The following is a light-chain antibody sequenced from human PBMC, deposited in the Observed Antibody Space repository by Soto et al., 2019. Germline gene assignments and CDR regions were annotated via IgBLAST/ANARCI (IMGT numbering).Light chain of an antibody. J-gene: IGKJ4*01. Sequence: EIVLTQSPGTLSLSAGDGVSLSCRASQTVPNNYLAWYQQKPDQAPRLLIFGASNRATGIPDRFGGSGSGTDFTLRISRLEPEDFAVYYCQQYGASPLTFGGGARLDVK. V-gene: IGKV3-20*01. CDR1: QTVPNNY. CDR3: QQYGASPLT. CDR2: GAS.